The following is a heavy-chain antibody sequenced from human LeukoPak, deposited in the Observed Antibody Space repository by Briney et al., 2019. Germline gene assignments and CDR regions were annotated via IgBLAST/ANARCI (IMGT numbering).Heavy chain of an antibody. CDR1: GFTFSSYA. CDR3: AKASHYYDSSGYLYYFDY. CDR2: ISGSGGST. V-gene: IGHV3-23*01. J-gene: IGHJ4*02. D-gene: IGHD3-22*01. Sequence: GGSLRLSCAASGFTFSSYAMSWVRQAPGKGLEWVSAISGSGGSTYYADSVKGRFTISRDNSKNTLYLQMNSLRAEDAAVYYCAKASHYYDSSGYLYYFDYWGQGTLVTVSS.